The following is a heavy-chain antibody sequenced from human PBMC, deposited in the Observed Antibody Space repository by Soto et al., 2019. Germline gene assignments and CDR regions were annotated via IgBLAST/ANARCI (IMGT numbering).Heavy chain of an antibody. CDR2: IDPSDSYT. CDR3: ARPVCSSTTCYYGMDV. D-gene: IGHD2-2*01. Sequence: GASLKISCKGSGFSFTTYWISWVRQMPGKGLEWMGRIDPSDSYTNYSPSFQGHVTISADKSINTAYLQWSSLKASDTAIYYCARPVCSSTTCYYGMDVWGQGTAVTVSS. V-gene: IGHV5-10-1*01. J-gene: IGHJ6*02. CDR1: GFSFTTYW.